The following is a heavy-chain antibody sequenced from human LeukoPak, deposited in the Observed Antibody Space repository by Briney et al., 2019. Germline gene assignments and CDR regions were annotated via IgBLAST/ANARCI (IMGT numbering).Heavy chain of an antibody. J-gene: IGHJ4*02. D-gene: IGHD5-18*01. CDR2: IYYSAST. V-gene: IGHV4-61*01. CDR1: GGSVSSGSYY. CDR3: ARGSRGYSYG. Sequence: SETLSLTCTVSGGSVSSGSYYWCWIRQPPGTGLEWIGYIYYSASTNYNPSLKSRVTISVDTSNNQFSLKLSSVTAADTAVYYCARGSRGYSYGWGQGTLVTVSS.